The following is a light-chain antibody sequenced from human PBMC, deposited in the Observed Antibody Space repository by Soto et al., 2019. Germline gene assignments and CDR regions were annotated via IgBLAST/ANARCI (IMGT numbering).Light chain of an antibody. CDR2: GAS. CDR3: HQYDSSPLT. J-gene: IGKJ4*01. V-gene: IGKV3-20*01. CDR1: QSMSTNY. Sequence: EIVLAQAPDTLPLSPGERATLSCRTSQSMSTNYLAWYQQKSGQPPRLLIYGASIRATGIPDRFSGSGSGTGFTLTISRLEPEDLEVYYCHQYDSSPLTFGGGAKVEIK.